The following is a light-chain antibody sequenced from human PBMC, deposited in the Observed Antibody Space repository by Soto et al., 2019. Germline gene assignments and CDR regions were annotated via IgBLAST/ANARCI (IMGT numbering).Light chain of an antibody. CDR3: QQYNSYSST. CDR1: QSISSW. Sequence: DIPMTQSPSTLSASVGDRVTITCRAGQSISSWLAWYQQKPGKAPKLLIYKASSLESGVPSRFSGSGSGTEFTLTISSLQPDDFATYYCQQYNSYSSTFGQGTKLEIK. V-gene: IGKV1-5*03. J-gene: IGKJ2*02. CDR2: KAS.